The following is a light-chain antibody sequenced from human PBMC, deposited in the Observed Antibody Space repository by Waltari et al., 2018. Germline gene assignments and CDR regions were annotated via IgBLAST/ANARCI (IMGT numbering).Light chain of an antibody. CDR3: GTCDASLGGI. CDR2: ENN. Sequence: QSVLTQPPSVSAAPGQTVTISCSADSSKIGNNYVSWYKHFPGTAPKLLTYENNIRPSGIPDRFSGLKSATSATLVITVLQTGDEADSYCGTCDASLGGIFVTGTKVTVL. V-gene: IGLV1-51*02. CDR1: SSKIGNNY. J-gene: IGLJ1*01.